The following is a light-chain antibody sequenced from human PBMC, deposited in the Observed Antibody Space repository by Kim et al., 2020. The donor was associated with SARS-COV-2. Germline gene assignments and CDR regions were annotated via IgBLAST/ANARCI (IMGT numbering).Light chain of an antibody. V-gene: IGKV3-15*01. CDR2: GAS. CDR1: QSVSSN. Sequence: EIVMTQSPATLSVSPGESATLSCRASQSVSSNLAWYQQKPGQAPRLLIYGASTRAPGIPARFSGSGSGTDFTLTIYSLQSEDFAVYYCHQYNDWPPLTFGEGTKLEI. J-gene: IGKJ4*01. CDR3: HQYNDWPPLT.